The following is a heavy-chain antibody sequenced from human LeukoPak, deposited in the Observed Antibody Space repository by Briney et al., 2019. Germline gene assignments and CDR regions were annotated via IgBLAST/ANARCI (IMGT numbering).Heavy chain of an antibody. V-gene: IGHV3-7*01. J-gene: IGHJ4*02. CDR1: GFTFSSYA. CDR3: VRDGGTTGYDLLDY. CDR2: INQDGSEK. D-gene: IGHD5-12*01. Sequence: PGGSLRLSCAASGFTFSSYAMSWVRQAPGKGLEWVANINQDGSEKYHVDSVKGRFTISRDNAKNSVYLQMNSLTAEDTAVYYCVRDGGTTGYDLLDYWGQGTLLTVSS.